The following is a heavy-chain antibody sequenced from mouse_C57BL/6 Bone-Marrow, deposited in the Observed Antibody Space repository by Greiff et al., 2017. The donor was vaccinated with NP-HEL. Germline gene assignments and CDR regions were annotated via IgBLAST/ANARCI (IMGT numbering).Heavy chain of an antibody. V-gene: IGHV1-54*01. J-gene: IGHJ2*01. D-gene: IGHD2-12*01. CDR3: ASGGIRRGGDFDY. CDR2: INPGSGGT. CDR1: GYAFTNYL. Sequence: QVQLQQSGAELVRPGTSVKVSCKASGYAFTNYLIEWVKQRPGQGLEWIGVINPGSGGTNYNEKFKGKATLTADKSSSTAYMQLSSLTCEDSAVYFCASGGIRRGGDFDYGGQGTTLTVSS.